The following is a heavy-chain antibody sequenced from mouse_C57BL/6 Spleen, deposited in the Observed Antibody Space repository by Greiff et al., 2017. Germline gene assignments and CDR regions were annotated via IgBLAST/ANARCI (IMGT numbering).Heavy chain of an antibody. Sequence: VQLQQSGAELVKPGASVKISCKASGYTFTDYYINWVKQRPGQGLEWIGKIGPGSGSTYYNEKFKGKATLTADKSSSTAYMQLSSLTSEDSAVYFCARGDYDYGGYYYAMDYWGQGTSVTVSS. CDR2: IGPGSGST. V-gene: IGHV1-77*01. CDR3: ARGDYDYGGYYYAMDY. D-gene: IGHD2-4*01. J-gene: IGHJ4*01. CDR1: GYTFTDYY.